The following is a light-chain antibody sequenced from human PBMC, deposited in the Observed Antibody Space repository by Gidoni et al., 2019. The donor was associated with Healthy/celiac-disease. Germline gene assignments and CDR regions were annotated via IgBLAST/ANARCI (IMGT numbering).Light chain of an antibody. CDR3: MQGTHWPWT. CDR1: QSLIHSDGNTY. Sequence: DVVMTQSPLSLPVTLGQSASISCRSSQSLIHSDGNTYLNWFQQRPGHSPRRLINKLSNRDSGVPDRFSGSGSGTDFTLKISRVEAEDIGVYYCMQGTHWPWTFGQGTKVEIK. CDR2: KLS. J-gene: IGKJ1*01. V-gene: IGKV2-30*02.